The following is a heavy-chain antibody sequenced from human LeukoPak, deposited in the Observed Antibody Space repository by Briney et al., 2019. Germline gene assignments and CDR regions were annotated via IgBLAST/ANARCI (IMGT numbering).Heavy chain of an antibody. D-gene: IGHD4-11*01. CDR1: GSTFSSYA. Sequence: PGASLRLSCAASGSTFSSYAMSWVRQAPGKGLEWVSAISGSGGSTYYADSVKGRFTISRDNSKSTLYLQMNSLRAEDTAVYYCAKDMTTPPQHYGMDVWGQGTTVTVSS. CDR2: ISGSGGST. J-gene: IGHJ6*02. CDR3: AKDMTTPPQHYGMDV. V-gene: IGHV3-23*01.